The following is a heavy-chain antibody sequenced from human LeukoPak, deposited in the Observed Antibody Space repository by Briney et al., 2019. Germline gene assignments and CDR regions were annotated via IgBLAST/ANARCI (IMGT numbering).Heavy chain of an antibody. Sequence: ASVKVSCKASGYTFTAYYIHWVRQAPGQGLEYMGWINPNSGGTNYAQKFQGRVTMTRDTSISTAYMELSRLRSDDTAVYYCARLKVVGVVDWWGQGTLVTVSS. CDR2: INPNSGGT. D-gene: IGHD3-10*01. CDR1: GYTFTAYY. V-gene: IGHV1-2*02. J-gene: IGHJ4*02. CDR3: ARLKVVGVVDW.